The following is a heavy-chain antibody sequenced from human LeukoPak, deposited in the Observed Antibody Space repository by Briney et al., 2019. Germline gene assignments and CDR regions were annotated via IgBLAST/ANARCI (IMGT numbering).Heavy chain of an antibody. V-gene: IGHV4-39*07. J-gene: IGHJ6*03. CDR1: GGSISSSYF. CDR3: V. Sequence: PSETLSLTCTVSGGSISSSYFWGWIRQPPGKGLEWIGSIYYNDNTYYNPSLKSGVTISLDTSKNQFSLKLTSVTAADTAYYMDVWGKRTTVTGSS. CDR2: IYYNDNT.